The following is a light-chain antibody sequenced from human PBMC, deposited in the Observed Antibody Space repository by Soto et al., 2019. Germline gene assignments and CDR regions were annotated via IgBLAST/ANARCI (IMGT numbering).Light chain of an antibody. V-gene: IGKV1-33*01. CDR1: EDINNY. Sequence: DIQMTQSPSSLSASVGDRVTITCQATEDINNYLNWYQQKPGKAPKLLIYDASNLEAGVPSRFRGSGSGTDFTFTVSSLQPEDIATYYCQQYDNLPITFGQGTRREI. CDR2: DAS. J-gene: IGKJ5*01. CDR3: QQYDNLPIT.